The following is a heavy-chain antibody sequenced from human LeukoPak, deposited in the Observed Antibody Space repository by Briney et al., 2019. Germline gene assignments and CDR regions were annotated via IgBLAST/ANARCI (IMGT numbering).Heavy chain of an antibody. CDR1: GYTFTGYH. CDR3: ATDPISYYDSSGDY. D-gene: IGHD3-22*01. J-gene: IGHJ4*02. CDR2: ISPNSGGT. V-gene: IGHV1-2*02. Sequence: ASVKVSCKASGYTFTGYHMHWLRQAPGQGLEWMGWISPNSGGTNYAQKNQGRVTMTRDTSISTAYMELSRLRSDDTAVYYCATDPISYYDSSGDYWGQGTLVTVSS.